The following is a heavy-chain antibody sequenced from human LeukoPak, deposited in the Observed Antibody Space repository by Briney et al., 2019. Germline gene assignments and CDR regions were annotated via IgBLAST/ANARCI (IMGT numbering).Heavy chain of an antibody. CDR2: LYYSRST. D-gene: IGHD3-22*01. V-gene: IGHV4-59*01. CDR1: CGPIRVYY. CDR3: ARVLDYDSSRSDAFDI. Sequence: PSETLSLTCSLSCGPIRVYYWSCIRHPPGKGLEYIGFLYYSRSTNYNPSLQSRVTISVDTPTHQFSLNLLSVTAAVAAVYYCARVLDYDSSRSDAFDIWGQGTMVTVSS. J-gene: IGHJ3*02.